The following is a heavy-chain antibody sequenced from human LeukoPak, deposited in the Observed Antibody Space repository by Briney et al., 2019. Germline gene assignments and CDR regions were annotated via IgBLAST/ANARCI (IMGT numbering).Heavy chain of an antibody. V-gene: IGHV1-2*02. CDR3: ATTHSGTYYAHFDY. Sequence: ASVNVSCKASGYTFTDYYMHWVRQAPGQGLEWMGWINPDTGGTNYAQNFQGRVTMTRDASISTAYMELSRLTSDDTAVYYCATTHSGTYYAHFDYWGQGTLVTVSS. D-gene: IGHD1-26*01. J-gene: IGHJ4*02. CDR1: GYTFTDYY. CDR2: INPDTGGT.